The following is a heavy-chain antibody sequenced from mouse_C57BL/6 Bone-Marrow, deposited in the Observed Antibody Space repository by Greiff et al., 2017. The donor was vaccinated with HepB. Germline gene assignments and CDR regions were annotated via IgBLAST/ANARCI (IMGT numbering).Heavy chain of an antibody. CDR1: GFTFSDYG. Sequence: EVKVVESGGGLVKPGGSLKLSCAASGFTFSDYGMHWVRQAPEKGLEWVAYISSGSSTIYYADTVKGRFTISRDNAKNTLFLQMTSLRSEDTAMYYCAWPSYYGSSYLYYFDYWGQGTTLTVSS. D-gene: IGHD1-1*01. V-gene: IGHV5-17*01. CDR3: AWPSYYGSSYLYYFDY. CDR2: ISSGSSTI. J-gene: IGHJ2*01.